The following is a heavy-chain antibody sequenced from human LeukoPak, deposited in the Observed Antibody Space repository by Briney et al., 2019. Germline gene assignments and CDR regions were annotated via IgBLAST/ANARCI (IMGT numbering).Heavy chain of an antibody. CDR1: GYTFTGYY. CDR3: ARAAVATRRGSWFDP. V-gene: IGHV1-2*02. Sequence: ASVKVSCRASGYTFTGYYMHWVRQAPGQGLEWMGWINPNSGGTNYAQKFQGRVTMTRNTSINTAYMELSSLRSEDTAVYYCARAAVATRRGSWFDPWGQGTLVTVSS. J-gene: IGHJ5*02. D-gene: IGHD5-12*01. CDR2: INPNSGGT.